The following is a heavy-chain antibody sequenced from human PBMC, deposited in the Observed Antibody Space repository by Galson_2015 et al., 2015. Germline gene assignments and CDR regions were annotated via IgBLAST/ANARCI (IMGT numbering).Heavy chain of an antibody. D-gene: IGHD3-10*01. CDR2: IYYSGST. J-gene: IGHJ4*02. Sequence: SETLSLTCTVSGGSISSSSYYWGWIRQPPGKGLEWIGSIYYSGSTYYNPSLKSRVTISVDTSKNQFSLKLSSVIAADTAVYYCARTNMVRGGTFYYWGQGTLVTVSS. CDR3: ARTNMVRGGTFYY. V-gene: IGHV4-39*07. CDR1: GGSISSSSYY.